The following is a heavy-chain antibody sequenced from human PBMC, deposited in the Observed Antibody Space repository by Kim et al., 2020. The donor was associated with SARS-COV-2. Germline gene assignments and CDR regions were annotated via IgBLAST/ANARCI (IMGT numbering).Heavy chain of an antibody. CDR1: GASFSDYY. CDR2: VYNSGST. V-gene: IGHV4-59*13. J-gene: IGHJ3*01. D-gene: IGHD3-22*01. CDR3: ASSPDSYIREDSFDV. Sequence: SETLSLTCSVSGASFSDYYWNWIRQSPGKQMEWIGCVYNSGSTKYNPSVESRVSMSVDTSKKQFSVRLTSVTAADTAMYYCASSPDSYIREDSFDVWGLGTMVIVSA.